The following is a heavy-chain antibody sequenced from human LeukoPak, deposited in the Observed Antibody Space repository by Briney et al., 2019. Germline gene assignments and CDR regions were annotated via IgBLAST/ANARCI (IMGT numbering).Heavy chain of an antibody. J-gene: IGHJ4*02. CDR1: GASISSSSCY. Sequence: PSETLSLTCTVSGASISSSSCYWGWIRQPPGRGLEWIGSIFYSGSTYYNPSIKSRVTISVDTSKNQFSLKLSSVTAADTAVYYCASILTYYYGSGSCYIDCWGQGTLVTVSS. CDR3: ASILTYYYGSGSCYIDC. V-gene: IGHV4-39*01. D-gene: IGHD3-10*01. CDR2: IFYSGST.